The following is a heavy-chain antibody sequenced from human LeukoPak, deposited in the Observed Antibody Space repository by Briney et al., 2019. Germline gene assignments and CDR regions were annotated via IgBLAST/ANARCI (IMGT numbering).Heavy chain of an antibody. V-gene: IGHV1-2*02. J-gene: IGHJ4*02. Sequence: ASVKVSCKASGYTFTSYGISWVRQAPGQGLEWMGWINPNSGGTNYAQKFQGRVTMTRDTSISTAYMELSRLRSDDTAVYYCASLGNPYSSGWTIDYWGQGTLVTVSS. D-gene: IGHD6-19*01. CDR3: ASLGNPYSSGWTIDY. CDR2: INPNSGGT. CDR1: GYTFTSYG.